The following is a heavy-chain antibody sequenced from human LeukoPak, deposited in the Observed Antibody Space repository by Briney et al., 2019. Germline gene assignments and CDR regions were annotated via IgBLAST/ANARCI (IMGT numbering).Heavy chain of an antibody. V-gene: IGHV4-34*01. Sequence: SETLCLTCAVYGGSFSGYYWSWIRQPPGKGLEWIGEINHSGSTNYNPSLKSRVTISVDTSKNQFSLKLSSVTAADTAVYYCARGVLTDCSSTSCYEDGSRMDVWGQGTTVTVSS. CDR2: INHSGST. D-gene: IGHD2-2*01. CDR1: GGSFSGYY. CDR3: ARGVLTDCSSTSCYEDGSRMDV. J-gene: IGHJ6*02.